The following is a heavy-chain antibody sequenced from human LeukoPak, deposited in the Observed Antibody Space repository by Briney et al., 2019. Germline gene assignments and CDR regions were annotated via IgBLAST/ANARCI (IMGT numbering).Heavy chain of an antibody. CDR3: ATGLFITIFGVVRDV. CDR2: IKQDGSEK. CDR1: GFTFSSDW. J-gene: IGHJ6*04. V-gene: IGHV3-7*03. Sequence: PGGSLRLSCAASGFTFSSDWMSWVRQAPGKGLEWVANIKQDGSEKYYVDSVKGRFTISRDNAKNSLYLQMNSLRSGDTAVYYCATGLFITIFGVVRDVWGKGTTVTVSS. D-gene: IGHD3-3*01.